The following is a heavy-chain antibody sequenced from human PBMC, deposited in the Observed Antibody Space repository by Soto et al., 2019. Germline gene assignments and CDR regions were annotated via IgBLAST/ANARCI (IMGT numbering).Heavy chain of an antibody. V-gene: IGHV3-48*02. CDR3: ARAEDGCSGGSCYAADYYYYGMDV. CDR2: ISSSSSTI. J-gene: IGHJ6*02. Sequence: GGSLRLSCAASGFTFSSYSMNWVRQAPGKGLEWVSYISSSSSTIYYADSVKGRFTISRDNAKNSLYLQRNSLRDEDTAVYYCARAEDGCSGGSCYAADYYYYGMDVWGQGTTVTVSS. CDR1: GFTFSSYS. D-gene: IGHD2-15*01.